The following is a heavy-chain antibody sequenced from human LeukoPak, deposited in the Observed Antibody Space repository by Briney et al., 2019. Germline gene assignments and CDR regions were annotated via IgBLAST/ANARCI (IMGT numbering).Heavy chain of an antibody. V-gene: IGHV1-69*04. CDR1: GGTFSSYA. D-gene: IGHD1-1*01. CDR3: ARETKVTGTSDWFDP. Sequence: GASVKVSCKASGGTFSSYAISWVRQAPGQGLEWMGRIIPILGIANYAQKFQGRVTITADKSTSTAYMELSSLRSEDTAVYYCARETKVTGTSDWFDPWGQGTLVTVSS. CDR2: IIPILGIA. J-gene: IGHJ5*02.